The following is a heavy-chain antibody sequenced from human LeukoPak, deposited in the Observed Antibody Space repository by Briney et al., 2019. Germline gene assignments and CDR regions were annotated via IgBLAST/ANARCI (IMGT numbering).Heavy chain of an antibody. CDR2: ISRSSGTI. J-gene: IGHJ4*02. CDR1: DSTSRGIS. D-gene: IGHD2-15*01. Sequence: GGSLNPSLEAPDSTSRGISITWSRRAPGKGLGWVSYISRSSGTIHYADSVKGRFTISRDNAKNSLYLQMNSLRDEDTAVYYCARVPVGVATGDYWGQGTLVTVSS. CDR3: ARVPVGVATGDY. V-gene: IGHV3-48*02.